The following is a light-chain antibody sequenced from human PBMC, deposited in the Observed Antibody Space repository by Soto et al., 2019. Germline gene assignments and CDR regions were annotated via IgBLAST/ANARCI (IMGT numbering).Light chain of an antibody. CDR1: RDITNY. CDR2: DAS. V-gene: IGKV1-33*01. J-gene: IGKJ5*01. Sequence: DIQMTQSPSSLSASVGDRVTITFQASRDITNYLNWYQQKPGKAPKLLISDASILETGVPSRFSGSGSGTDFTFTISSLQPEDIATYYCQQYDNIRVTFGQGTRLEIK. CDR3: QQYDNIRVT.